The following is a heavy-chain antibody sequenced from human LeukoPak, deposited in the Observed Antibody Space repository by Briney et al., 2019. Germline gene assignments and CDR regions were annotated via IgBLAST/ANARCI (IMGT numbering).Heavy chain of an antibody. V-gene: IGHV1-8*01. D-gene: IGHD3-22*01. CDR3: ARGRPMIG. CDR1: GYTFTDYH. CDR2: MNPNSGFA. Sequence: ASVTVSCKASGYTFTDYHINWVRQATGQGLEWMGWMNPNSGFADYAQKFQGRLTMTRNTSINTAYMELSSLGSEDTAVYYCARGRPMIGWGQGTLVTVSS. J-gene: IGHJ4*02.